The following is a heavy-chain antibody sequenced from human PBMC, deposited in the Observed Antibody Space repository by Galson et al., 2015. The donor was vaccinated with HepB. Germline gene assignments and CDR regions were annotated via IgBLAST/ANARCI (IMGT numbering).Heavy chain of an antibody. CDR1: GGSISSGDYY. D-gene: IGHD6-6*01. J-gene: IGHJ4*02. CDR3: ARGGDSSSTNFDY. Sequence: TLSLTCTVSGGSISSGDYYWSWIRQPPGRGLEWIGYIYYSGSTYYKSSLKSQLKSRVTISVDTSKNQFSLKVRSVTAADTAVYYCARGGDSSSTNFDYRGQGTLVTVSS. V-gene: IGHV4-30-4*01. CDR2: IYYSGST.